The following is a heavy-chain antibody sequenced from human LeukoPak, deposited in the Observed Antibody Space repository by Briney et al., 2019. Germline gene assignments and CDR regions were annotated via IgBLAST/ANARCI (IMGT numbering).Heavy chain of an antibody. D-gene: IGHD4-17*01. Sequence: GGSLRLSCAASGFTLSSHSMSWVRQAPGKGLEWLSYIRGGSDVKQYADSVKGRFTISRDNARNSLYLQMNSLRAEDTALYYCARGSYGDYDGWGQGTLVTVSS. CDR1: GFTLSSHS. J-gene: IGHJ4*02. CDR3: ARGSYGDYDG. V-gene: IGHV3-48*01. CDR2: IRGGSDVK.